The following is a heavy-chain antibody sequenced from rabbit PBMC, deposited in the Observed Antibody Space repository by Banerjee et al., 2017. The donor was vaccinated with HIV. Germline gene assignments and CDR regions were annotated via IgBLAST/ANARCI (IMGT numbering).Heavy chain of an antibody. V-gene: IGHV1S45*01. D-gene: IGHD2-1*01. Sequence: QQQLVESGGGLVQPEGSLALTCTVSGFSLSSYKMCWVRQAPGKGLEWIACIYLGMSGNTYYASWAKGRFTISKTSSTTVTLQMTSLTAADTATYFCASSTITMLRRFNLWGQGTLVT. CDR3: ASSTITMLRRFNL. J-gene: IGHJ4*01. CDR1: GFSLSSYK. CDR2: IYLGMSGNT.